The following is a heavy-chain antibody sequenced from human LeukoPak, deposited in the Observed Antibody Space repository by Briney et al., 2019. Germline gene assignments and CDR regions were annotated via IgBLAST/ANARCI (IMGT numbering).Heavy chain of an antibody. CDR2: IYYSGST. D-gene: IGHD6-19*01. J-gene: IGHJ4*02. CDR3: ARGYSGWYYYFDY. Sequence: PSETLSLTCTVSGGSISSYYWSWIRQPPGKGLEWIGYIYYSGSTNYNPSLKSRVTISVDTSKNQFSLKLSSVTAADTAVYYCARGYSGWYYYFDYWGQGTLVTVSS. V-gene: IGHV4-59*12. CDR1: GGSISSYY.